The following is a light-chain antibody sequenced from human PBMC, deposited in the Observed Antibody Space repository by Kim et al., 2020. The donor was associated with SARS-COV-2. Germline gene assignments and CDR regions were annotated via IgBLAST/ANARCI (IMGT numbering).Light chain of an antibody. J-gene: IGKJ4*01. V-gene: IGKV2-30*01. CDR2: KVF. Sequence: DVIMTQSPLSLPVTLGQPASISCRSSQSLVFSDGKTYLNWFHQRPGQSPRRLIYKVFNRDSGVPDRFSGSGSGTDFTLKISRVEAEDVGVYYCMYGTHWPPSFTFGGGTKVDIK. CDR1: QSLVFSDGKTY. CDR3: MYGTHWPPSFT.